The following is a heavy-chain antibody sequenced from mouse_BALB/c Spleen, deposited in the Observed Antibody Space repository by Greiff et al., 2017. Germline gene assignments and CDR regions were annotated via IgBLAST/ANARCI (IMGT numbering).Heavy chain of an antibody. D-gene: IGHD1-2*01. CDR3: ARQMPIITTATNGNFDV. V-gene: IGHV1-18*01. Sequence: VQLKQSGPELVKPGASVKISCKTSGYTFTEYTMHWVKQSHGKSLEWIGGINPNNGGTSYNQKFKGKATLTVDKSSSTAYMELRSLTSEDSAVYYCARQMPIITTATNGNFDVWGAGTTVTVSS. CDR1: GYTFTEYT. CDR2: INPNNGGT. J-gene: IGHJ1*01.